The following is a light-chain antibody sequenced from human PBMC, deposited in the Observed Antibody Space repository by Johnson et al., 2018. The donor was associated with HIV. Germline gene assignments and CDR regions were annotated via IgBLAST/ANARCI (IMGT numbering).Light chain of an antibody. V-gene: IGLV1-51*02. CDR2: KNN. CDR1: SSNIGNNY. J-gene: IGLJ1*01. Sequence: QAVLTQPPSVSAAPGQKVTISCSGSSSNIGNNYVSWYQQLPGTAPKLLICKNNKRPSGIPDRFSGSKSGTSATLGITGLQTGDEADYYCGTWDNSLSAGVFGTGTKVTVL. CDR3: GTWDNSLSAGV.